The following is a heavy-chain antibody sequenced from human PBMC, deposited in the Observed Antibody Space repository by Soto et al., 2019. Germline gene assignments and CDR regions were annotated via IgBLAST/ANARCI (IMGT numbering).Heavy chain of an antibody. J-gene: IGHJ5*02. D-gene: IGHD6-6*01. CDR2: ISAYNGNT. V-gene: IGHV1-18*01. Sequence: QVQLVQSGAEVKKPGASVKVSCKASGYTFTSYGISWVRQAPGQGLEWMGWISAYNGNTNYAQKLQGRVTMTTDTSTSTAYMELRSLRAEDTAVYYCARDSLAPIIAARRVRFDPWGQGTLVTVSS. CDR3: ARDSLAPIIAARRVRFDP. CDR1: GYTFTSYG.